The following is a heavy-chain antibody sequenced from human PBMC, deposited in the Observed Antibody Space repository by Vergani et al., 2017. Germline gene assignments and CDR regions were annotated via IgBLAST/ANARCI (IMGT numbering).Heavy chain of an antibody. CDR3: ARGIGITFGGFPFAFDI. D-gene: IGHD3-16*01. CDR2: IYYSGST. Sequence: QVQLQESGPGLVKPSETLSPTCTVSGGSISSYYWSWIRQPPGKGLEWIGYIYYSGSTHYNPSLKSRVTISVDTSKNQFSLKLSSVTAADTAVYYCARGIGITFGGFPFAFDIWGQGTMVTVSS. CDR1: GGSISSYY. J-gene: IGHJ3*02. V-gene: IGHV4-59*01.